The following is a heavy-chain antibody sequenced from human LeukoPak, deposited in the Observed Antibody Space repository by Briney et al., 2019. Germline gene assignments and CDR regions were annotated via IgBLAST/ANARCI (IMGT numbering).Heavy chain of an antibody. CDR2: IKVDGSQK. J-gene: IGHJ4*01. V-gene: IGHV3-7*01. CDR1: GFTFSNYY. Sequence: GGSLRLSCAASGFTFSNYYMSWVRQAPGKGLEWVATIKVDGSQKHYVDSVRGRFTISRDNAKNSLYLQMNSLRDEDTAVYYCARPRLIGEVLDYWGQGTLVTVSS. CDR3: ARPRLIGEVLDY. D-gene: IGHD3-10*01.